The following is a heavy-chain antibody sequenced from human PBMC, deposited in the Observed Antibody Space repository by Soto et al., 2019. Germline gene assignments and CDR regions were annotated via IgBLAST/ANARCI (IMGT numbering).Heavy chain of an antibody. D-gene: IGHD3-10*01. CDR1: GGIFSTYA. CDR3: AVDRDDYDSGNYYYRIDF. J-gene: IGHJ4*02. V-gene: IGHV1-69*01. Sequence: QVQLVQSGAEVKKPGSSVKVSCKASGGIFSTYAISWLRQAPGQGPEWMGGIIPLFGTPNYAQRFQGRVTIATVETTGTAYMETSRLKSKDTAVYYCAVDRDDYDSGNYYYRIDFWGQGTLVTVSS. CDR2: IIPLFGTP.